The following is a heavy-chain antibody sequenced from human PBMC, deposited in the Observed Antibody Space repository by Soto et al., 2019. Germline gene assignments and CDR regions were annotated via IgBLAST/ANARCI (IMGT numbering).Heavy chain of an antibody. J-gene: IGHJ4*02. Sequence: GAAVKVSCKASGGTFSSYAISWVRQAPGQGLEWMGGIIPIFGTANYAQKFQGRVTITADESTSTAYMELSSLRSEDTAVYYCARDPRCCDGTLLGYWGQGTLVTVSS. CDR3: ARDPRCCDGTLLGY. CDR2: IIPIFGTA. CDR1: GGTFSSYA. D-gene: IGHD2-21*01. V-gene: IGHV1-69*13.